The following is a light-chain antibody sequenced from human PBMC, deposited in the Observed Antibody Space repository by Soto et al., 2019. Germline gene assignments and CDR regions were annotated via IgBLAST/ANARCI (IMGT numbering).Light chain of an antibody. J-gene: IGLJ1*01. V-gene: IGLV2-23*02. CDR1: SSDVWSYNL. Sequence: QSVLTQPASVSGSPGQSITISCTGTSSDVWSYNLVSWYQHHPGKAPKLMIYEVSERPSGVSNRFSGSKSGNTASLTISGLQAEDEADYYCCSYAGRTTPYVFGTGTKVTVL. CDR2: EVS. CDR3: CSYAGRTTPYV.